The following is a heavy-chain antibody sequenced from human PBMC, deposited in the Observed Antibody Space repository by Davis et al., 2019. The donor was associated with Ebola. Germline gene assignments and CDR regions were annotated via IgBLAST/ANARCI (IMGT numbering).Heavy chain of an antibody. CDR3: ARGERDCSSTSCYQNWYFDL. V-gene: IGHV4-30-4*08. CDR2: IYYSGST. CDR1: GGSISSGDYY. D-gene: IGHD2-2*01. J-gene: IGHJ2*01. Sequence: LRLSCTVSGGSISSGDYYWSWIRQPPGKGLEWFGYIYYSGSTYYNPSLKSRVTISVDTSKNQFSLKLSSVTAADTAVYYCARGERDCSSTSCYQNWYFDLWGRGTLVTVSS.